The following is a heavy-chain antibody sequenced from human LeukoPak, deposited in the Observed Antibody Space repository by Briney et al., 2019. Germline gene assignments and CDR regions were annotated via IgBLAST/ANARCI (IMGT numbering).Heavy chain of an antibody. D-gene: IGHD3-22*01. CDR3: ARRQDLYNYYDSSGYYQNWFDP. V-gene: IGHV4-59*12. J-gene: IGHJ5*02. CDR1: GGSISTYY. Sequence: SETLSLTCTVSGGSISTYYWSWIRQPPGKGLEWIGYFYYTGTTNYNPSLKSRVTISVDTSKNQFSLKLSSVTAADTAVYYCARRQDLYNYYDSSGYYQNWFDPWGQGTLVTVSS. CDR2: FYYTGTT.